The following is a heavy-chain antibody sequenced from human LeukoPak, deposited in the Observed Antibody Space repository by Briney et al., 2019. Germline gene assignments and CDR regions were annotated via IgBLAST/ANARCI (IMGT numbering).Heavy chain of an antibody. D-gene: IGHD2-15*01. J-gene: IGHJ3*01. V-gene: IGHV1-18*01. CDR1: GYTFTHYI. Sequence: ASVKVSCKASGYTFTHYIINWVRQAPGQGLEWMGKISAYNNYTTYAQKFQGRIAMTTDTSTNTAYMDLRSLRSDDTAVYYCARAGYCGDGGCRGGSAFDVWGQGTMVTVSS. CDR3: ARAGYCGDGGCRGGSAFDV. CDR2: ISAYNNYT.